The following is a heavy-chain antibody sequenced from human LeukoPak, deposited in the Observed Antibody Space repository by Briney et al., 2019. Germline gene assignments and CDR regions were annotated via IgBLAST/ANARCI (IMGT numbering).Heavy chain of an antibody. J-gene: IGHJ4*02. D-gene: IGHD6-19*01. Sequence: GGSLRLSCAASGFTFSSYWMSWVRQAPGKGLEWVANLKQDGSEEYYVDSVKGRFTISRDNAKNSLYLQMNSLRAEDTAVYYCARDPGIAVADYYFDYWGQGTLVTVSS. CDR3: ARDPGIAVADYYFDY. V-gene: IGHV3-7*01. CDR2: LKQDGSEE. CDR1: GFTFSSYW.